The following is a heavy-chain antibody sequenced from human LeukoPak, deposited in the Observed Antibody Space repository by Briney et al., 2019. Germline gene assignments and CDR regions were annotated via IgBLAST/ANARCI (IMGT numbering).Heavy chain of an antibody. D-gene: IGHD1-26*01. CDR3: AKRRVVGATIGAFNM. CDR2: IRYDGSNK. J-gene: IGHJ3*02. Sequence: PGGSLRLSCAASGFTFSSYGMHWVRQAPGKGLEWVAFIRYDGSNKYYADSVKGRFTISRDNSKNTLYLQMNSLRAEDTAVYYCAKRRVVGATIGAFNMWGQGTMVTVSS. V-gene: IGHV3-30*02. CDR1: GFTFSSYG.